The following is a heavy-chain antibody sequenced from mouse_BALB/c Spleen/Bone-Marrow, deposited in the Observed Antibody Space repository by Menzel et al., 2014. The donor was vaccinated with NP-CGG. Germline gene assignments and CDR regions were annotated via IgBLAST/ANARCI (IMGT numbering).Heavy chain of an antibody. J-gene: IGHJ1*01. CDR3: ARRTNLQGDFDV. D-gene: IGHD1-3*01. CDR2: ISTYSGNT. Sequence: QVTLKVCGPELVRPGVSVKISCKGSGYTFTDYAMHWVKQSHAKSLEWIGVISTYSGNTNYNQKFKGKATMTVDKSSSTAYMELARVTSEDSASYYCARRTNLQGDFDVWGAGTTVTVSS. V-gene: IGHV1-67*01. CDR1: GYTFTDYA.